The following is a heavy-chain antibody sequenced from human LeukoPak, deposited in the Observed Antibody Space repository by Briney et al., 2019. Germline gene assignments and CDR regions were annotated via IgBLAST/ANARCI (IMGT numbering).Heavy chain of an antibody. Sequence: SETLSLTCAFYGGSFSGYYWIWLRQPGGKGLEWIGRIYTCGSTNYNPPLKSRVTITVHTSKNQFSLKLSSVTAADTAVYYCASLYGSGSYYNAPDAFDIWGQGTMVTVSS. CDR1: GGSFSGYY. CDR2: IYTCGST. CDR3: ASLYGSGSYYNAPDAFDI. V-gene: IGHV4-59*10. D-gene: IGHD3-10*01. J-gene: IGHJ3*02.